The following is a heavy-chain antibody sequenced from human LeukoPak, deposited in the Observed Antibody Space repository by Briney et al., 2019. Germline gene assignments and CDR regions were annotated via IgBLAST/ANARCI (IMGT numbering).Heavy chain of an antibody. CDR3: ARGPDFHDAFDI. J-gene: IGHJ3*02. Sequence: ASVKVSCKVSGYTLTELSMHWVRQAPGKGLEWMGGFDPEDGETIYAQKFQGRVTITRNTSISTAYMELSSLRSEDTAVYYCARGPDFHDAFDIWGQGTMVTVSS. CDR2: FDPEDGET. CDR1: GYTLTELS. D-gene: IGHD3-3*01. V-gene: IGHV1-24*01.